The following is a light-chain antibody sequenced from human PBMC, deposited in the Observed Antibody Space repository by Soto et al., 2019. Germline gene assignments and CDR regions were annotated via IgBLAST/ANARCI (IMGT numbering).Light chain of an antibody. J-gene: IGLJ1*01. CDR2: DNN. CDR1: SSDIGNNY. CDR3: GTWDTSLSIFV. V-gene: IGLV1-51*01. Sequence: QSVLTQPPSVSAAPGQKVTLSCSGSSSDIGNNYVSWYQQVPGTAPRLLIYDNNKRPSGIPDRFSGSKSGTSATLGITGLQTGDEGDYYCGTWDTSLSIFVFGPGTKLTVL.